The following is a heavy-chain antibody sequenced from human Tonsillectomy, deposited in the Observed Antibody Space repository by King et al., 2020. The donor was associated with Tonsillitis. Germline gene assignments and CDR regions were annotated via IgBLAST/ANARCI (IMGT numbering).Heavy chain of an antibody. CDR2: ISSSSSTI. V-gene: IGHV3-48*01. Sequence: VQLVESGGGLVQPGGSLRLSCAASGFTFSSYSMNWVRQAPGKGLEWVSYISSSSSTIYYADSVKGRFTISSDNAKNSLYLQMNSLRAEATAVYYCARESLSGGYSYGFNPWGQGTLVTVSP. CDR1: GFTFSSYS. CDR3: ARESLSGGYSYGFNP. J-gene: IGHJ5*02. D-gene: IGHD5-18*01.